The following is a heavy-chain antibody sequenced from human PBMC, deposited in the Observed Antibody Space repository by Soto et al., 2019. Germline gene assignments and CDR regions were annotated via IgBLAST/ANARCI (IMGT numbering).Heavy chain of an antibody. D-gene: IGHD2-2*01. CDR3: AREDCSSTSCLGMDV. V-gene: IGHV4-30-4*01. CDR1: GGSISSGDYY. Sequence: PSETLSLTCTVSGGSISSGDYYWSWTRQPPGKGLEWIGYIYYSGSTYYNPSLKSRVTISVDTSKNQFSLKLSSVTAADTTVYYCAREDCSSTSCLGMDVWGQGTTVTVSS. CDR2: IYYSGST. J-gene: IGHJ6*02.